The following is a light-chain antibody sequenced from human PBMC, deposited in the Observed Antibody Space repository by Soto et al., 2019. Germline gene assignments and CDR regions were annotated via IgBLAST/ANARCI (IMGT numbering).Light chain of an antibody. CDR2: DAS. V-gene: IGKV3-11*01. Sequence: EAVLTQSPATLSLSPGETATLSCRASHHVDIYVAWYQQKPGQAPRLLIYDASNRATGIPARFSGSGSGTDFXXTXSXXXXEDXXVXXXXXXXYWPPLTFGQGTRLE. CDR3: XXXXYWPPLT. J-gene: IGKJ5*01. CDR1: HHVDIY.